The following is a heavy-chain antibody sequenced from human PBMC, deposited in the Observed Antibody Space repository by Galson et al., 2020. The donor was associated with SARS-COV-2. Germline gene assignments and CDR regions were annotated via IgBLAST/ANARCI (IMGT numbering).Heavy chain of an antibody. V-gene: IGHV4-39*07. CDR1: YY. D-gene: IGHD3-9*01. J-gene: IGHJ6*02. CDR3: AREEVLRYFDWFRSYGMDV. CDR2: IYYSGST. Sequence: YYWGWIRQPPGKGLEWIGSIYYSGSTYYNPSLKSRVTISVDTSKNQFSLKLSSVTAADTAVYYCAREEVLRYFDWFRSYGMDVWGQGTTVTVSS.